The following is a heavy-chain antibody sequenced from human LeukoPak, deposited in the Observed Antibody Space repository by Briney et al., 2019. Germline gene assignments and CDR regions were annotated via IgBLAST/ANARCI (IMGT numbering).Heavy chain of an antibody. Sequence: SETLSLTCTLSGDSVIYSYWSWIRQPAGKGLELIGRLSAASTPDYNPSLKSRVTISVDTSKNQFSLRLSSVTAADTAVYYCARKSTLRRWRWRGFDYWGQGTLVTVSS. CDR1: GDSVIYSY. D-gene: IGHD3-3*01. CDR2: LSAASTP. CDR3: ARKSTLRRWRWRGFDY. J-gene: IGHJ4*02. V-gene: IGHV4-4*07.